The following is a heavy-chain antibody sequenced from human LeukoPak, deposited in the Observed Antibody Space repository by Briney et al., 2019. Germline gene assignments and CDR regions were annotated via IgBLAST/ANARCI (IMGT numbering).Heavy chain of an antibody. V-gene: IGHV1-69*05. D-gene: IGHD3-22*01. CDR3: ARAADFYESSGYYYYFDY. CDR2: ISPVFGTA. CDR1: GGTFRSFA. J-gene: IGHJ4*02. Sequence: GASVKVSCKASGGTFRSFAISWVRQAPGQGLEWMGGISPVFGTANYAQKFQGRVAITTDESTSTAYMDLSSLRSEDTAVYYCARAADFYESSGYYYYFDYWGQGALVTVSS.